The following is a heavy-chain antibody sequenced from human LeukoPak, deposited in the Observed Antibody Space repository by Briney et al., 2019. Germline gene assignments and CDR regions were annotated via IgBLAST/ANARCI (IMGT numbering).Heavy chain of an antibody. Sequence: TTSETLSLTCTVSGGSISSYYWSWIRQPPGKGLEWIGYIYYSGSTNYNPSLESRVTISVDTSKNQFSLKLSSVTAADTAVYYCARYSGYDSSFDYWGQGTLVTVSS. D-gene: IGHD5-12*01. CDR2: IYYSGST. CDR1: GGSISSYY. V-gene: IGHV4-59*01. CDR3: ARYSGYDSSFDY. J-gene: IGHJ4*02.